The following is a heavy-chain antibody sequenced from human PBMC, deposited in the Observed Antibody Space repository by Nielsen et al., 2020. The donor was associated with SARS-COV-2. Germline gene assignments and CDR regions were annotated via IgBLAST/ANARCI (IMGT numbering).Heavy chain of an antibody. V-gene: IGHV3-23*01. CDR1: GFTFSSYG. CDR2: ISGGGDTT. J-gene: IGHJ3*02. D-gene: IGHD2-2*01. Sequence: GESLKISCAASGFTFSSYGMHWVRQAPGKGLEWVSGISGGGDTTDYADSVKGRFTISRDDSKNTLYLHMNSLRADDTAVYYCAKQRTFTFSNDAFDIWGQGTMVTVSS. CDR3: AKQRTFTFSNDAFDI.